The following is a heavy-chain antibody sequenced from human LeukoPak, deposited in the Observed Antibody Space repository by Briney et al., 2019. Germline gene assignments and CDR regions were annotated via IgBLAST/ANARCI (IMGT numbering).Heavy chain of an antibody. CDR2: IYPGDSDT. Sequence: GESLKIPCKGSGYSFTSYWIGWVRQMPGKGLEWMGIIYPGDSDTRYSPSFQGQVTISADKSISTAYLQWSSLKASDTAMYYCARRPVSSYYDSSGYTYYFDYWGQGTLVTVSS. V-gene: IGHV5-51*01. J-gene: IGHJ4*02. CDR1: GYSFTSYW. CDR3: ARRPVSSYYDSSGYTYYFDY. D-gene: IGHD3-22*01.